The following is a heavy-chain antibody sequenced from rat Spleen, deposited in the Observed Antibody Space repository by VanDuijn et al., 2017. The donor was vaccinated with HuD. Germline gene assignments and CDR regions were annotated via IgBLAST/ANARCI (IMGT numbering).Heavy chain of an antibody. V-gene: IGHV5-17*01. D-gene: IGHD1-10*01. J-gene: IGHJ2*01. CDR3: ARGGNYTFDY. Sequence: EVQLVESGGGLVQPGRSLKLSCAASGFTFSDYGMAWVRQTPEKGLEWITNIIYDGTNTYYRDSVKGRFTISRDNAKSTLYLQLDSLRSEDTATYYCARGGNYTFDYWGQGVMVTVSS. CDR1: GFTFSDYG. CDR2: IIYDGTNT.